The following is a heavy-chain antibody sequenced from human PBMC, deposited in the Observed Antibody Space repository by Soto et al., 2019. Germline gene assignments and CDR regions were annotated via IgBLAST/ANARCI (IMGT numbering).Heavy chain of an antibody. Sequence: GXSVKVSCKASGPTFPRDDIIWVRQTSGQELEFLGRMHXSGANXGNTKTFKGRXXFSRNTPXXTAYMELARLTSEQTAVHYCARYRTIDHLTFDIWGQGTMVTVSS. CDR1: GPTFPRDD. CDR3: ARYRTIDHLTFDI. D-gene: IGHD3-16*02. J-gene: IGHJ3*02. CDR2: MHXSGANX. V-gene: IGHV1-8*01.